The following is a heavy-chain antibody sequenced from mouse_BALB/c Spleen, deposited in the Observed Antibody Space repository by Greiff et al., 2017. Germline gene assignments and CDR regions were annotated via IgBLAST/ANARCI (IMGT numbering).Heavy chain of an antibody. D-gene: IGHD3-3*01. CDR3: ARQGDGYYFDY. CDR1: GFTFSDYY. J-gene: IGHJ2*01. V-gene: IGHV5-4*02. CDR2: ISDGGSYT. Sequence: EVNVVESGGGLVKPGGSLKLSCAASGFTFSDYYMYWVRQTPEKRLEWVATISDGGSYTYYPDSVKGRFTISRDNAKNNLYLQMSSLKSEDTAMYYCARQGDGYYFDYWGQGTTLTVSS.